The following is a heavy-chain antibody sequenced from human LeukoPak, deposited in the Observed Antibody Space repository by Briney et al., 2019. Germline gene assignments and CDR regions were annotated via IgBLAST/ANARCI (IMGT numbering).Heavy chain of an antibody. CDR2: ITSSGDAT. V-gene: IGHV3-23*01. CDR3: AKDRPNYHESNGHYYRPNGDY. D-gene: IGHD3-22*01. Sequence: GGSLRLSCAASGFTFNIYSMSWVRQAPGKGLEWVSSITSSGDATFYADSVKDRFTISRDNSKNMLYLHMSRLRAEDTAVYYCAKDRPNYHESNGHYYRPNGDYWGQGTLVTVSS. J-gene: IGHJ4*02. CDR1: GFTFNIYS.